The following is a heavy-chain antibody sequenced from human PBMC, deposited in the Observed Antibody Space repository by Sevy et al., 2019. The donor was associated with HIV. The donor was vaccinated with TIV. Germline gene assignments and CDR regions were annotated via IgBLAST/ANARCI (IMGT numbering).Heavy chain of an antibody. CDR3: AAGVGASDFDY. J-gene: IGHJ4*02. Sequence: GGSLRLSCVASGFTFNKAWMSWVRQAPGKGLEWVGRIKSKTDGATRDLAAPVKGRIIISRDDSKNTLYLQINNLKIEDTGVYFCAAGVGASDFDYWGQGTLVTVSS. CDR1: GFTFNKAW. D-gene: IGHD1-26*01. CDR2: IKSKTDGATR. V-gene: IGHV3-15*01.